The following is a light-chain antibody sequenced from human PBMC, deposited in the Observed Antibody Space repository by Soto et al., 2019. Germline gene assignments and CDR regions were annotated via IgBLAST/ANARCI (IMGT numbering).Light chain of an antibody. CDR3: QQYGSSPPSST. V-gene: IGKV3-20*01. Sequence: EIVLTQSPGTLSLSQGERATLSCRASQSVSSSYLAWYQQKPGQAPRLLIYGASSRATGIPDRFSGSGSGTDFTLTISRLEPEDFAVYYCQQYGSSPPSSTFGQGTKLEIK. J-gene: IGKJ2*01. CDR2: GAS. CDR1: QSVSSSY.